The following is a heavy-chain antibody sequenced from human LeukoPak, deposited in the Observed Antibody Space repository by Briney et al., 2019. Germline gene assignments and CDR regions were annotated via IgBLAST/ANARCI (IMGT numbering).Heavy chain of an antibody. V-gene: IGHV4-59*01. CDR2: IYYSGST. Sequence: PSETLSLTCTVSGGSISSYYWSWIRQPPGKGLEWIGYIYYSGSTNYNPSLKSRVTISVDTSKNQFSLKLSSVTAADTAVYYCARGVVAGSVYYYYYYMDVWGKGTTVTVSS. CDR1: GGSISSYY. CDR3: ARGVVAGSVYYYYYYMDV. J-gene: IGHJ6*03. D-gene: IGHD6-19*01.